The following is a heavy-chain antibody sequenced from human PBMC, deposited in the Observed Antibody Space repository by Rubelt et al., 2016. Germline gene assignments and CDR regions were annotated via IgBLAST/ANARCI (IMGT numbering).Heavy chain of an antibody. Sequence: QLQLQESGPGLVKPSETLSLTCTVSGGSISSSSYYWGWIRQPPGKGLEWIGSIYDSGFTYYNPSLRSRVTISVATSKSQFSLKLTSVIAADTAVYYCRGAGRDGSGNYGWVDPWGQGALVTVSS. D-gene: IGHD3-10*01. CDR3: RGAGRDGSGNYGWVDP. J-gene: IGHJ5*02. CDR1: GGSISSSSYY. V-gene: IGHV4-39*07. CDR2: IYDSGFT.